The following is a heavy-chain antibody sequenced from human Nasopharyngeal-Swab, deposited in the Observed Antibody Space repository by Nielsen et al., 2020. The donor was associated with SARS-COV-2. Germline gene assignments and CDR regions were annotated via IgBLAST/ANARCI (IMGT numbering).Heavy chain of an antibody. J-gene: IGHJ4*02. Sequence: SVKVSCKASGYTFTSYGISWVRQAPGQGLEWIGWIVVGSGNTNYAQKFQERVTITRDMSTSTAYMELSSLRSEDTAVYYCAADLARTTGTTNWGQGTLVTVSS. CDR1: GYTFTSYG. CDR3: AADLARTTGTTN. V-gene: IGHV1-58*02. D-gene: IGHD1-1*01. CDR2: IVVGSGNT.